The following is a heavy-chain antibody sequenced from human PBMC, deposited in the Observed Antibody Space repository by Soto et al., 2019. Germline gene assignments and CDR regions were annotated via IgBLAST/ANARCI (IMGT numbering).Heavy chain of an antibody. CDR2: IYYSGST. D-gene: IGHD3-10*01. CDR1: GGSISGYY. Sequence: PSETLSLTCTVSGGSISGYYWSWIRQLPGKGLEWIGHIYYSGSTNYNPSLKSRVTISVDTSKNQFSLRLSSVTAADTAVYYCASDGVVRGNHGVGVWGQGTTVTVSS. J-gene: IGHJ6*02. CDR3: ASDGVVRGNHGVGV. V-gene: IGHV4-59*01.